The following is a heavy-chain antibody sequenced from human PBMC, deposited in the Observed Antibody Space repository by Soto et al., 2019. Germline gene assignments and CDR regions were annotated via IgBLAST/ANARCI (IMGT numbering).Heavy chain of an antibody. CDR1: GGSISSYY. V-gene: IGHV3-66*01. Sequence: PSETLSLTCTVSGGSISSYYWSWIRQPPGKGLEWISIIYSAGNTYYADSVKGRFTISRDNSKNTLYLQMNSLGAEDTAVYYCARDFVVGGPTINYYYGMDVWGQGTTVTSP. D-gene: IGHD1-26*01. J-gene: IGHJ6*02. CDR2: IYSAGNT. CDR3: ARDFVVGGPTINYYYGMDV.